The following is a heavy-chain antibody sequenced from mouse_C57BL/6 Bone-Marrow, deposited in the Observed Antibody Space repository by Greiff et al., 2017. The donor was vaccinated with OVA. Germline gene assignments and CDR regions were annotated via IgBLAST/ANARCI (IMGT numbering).Heavy chain of an antibody. Sequence: VQLQQSGAELVRPGSSVKLSCTASGFNLKVYYMHWVKQRPEQGLEWIGWIDPENGDTEYASKFQSKATITADTSSNTAYLQLSSLTSEDTAVYYSTPSIIGDFDFGCQGTTLTVSS. CDR2: IDPENGDT. D-gene: IGHD3-1*01. CDR1: GFNLKVYY. V-gene: IGHV14-4*01. CDR3: TPSIIGDFDF. J-gene: IGHJ2*01.